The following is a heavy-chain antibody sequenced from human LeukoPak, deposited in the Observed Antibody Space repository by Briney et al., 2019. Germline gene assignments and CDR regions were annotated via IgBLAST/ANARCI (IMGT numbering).Heavy chain of an antibody. J-gene: IGHJ4*02. CDR1: GDSVSSSSYY. D-gene: IGHD2-2*01. Sequence: PSETLSLTCTVSGDSVSSSSYYWGWVRQPPGKGLEWIGSVNYNGNTYYNPSLKSRVSISVDTSTNQFSLKLSSVTAADTAVYYCARWEDIVVVPAAEDYWGQGTLVTVSS. CDR3: ARWEDIVVVPAAEDY. CDR2: VNYNGNT. V-gene: IGHV4-39*01.